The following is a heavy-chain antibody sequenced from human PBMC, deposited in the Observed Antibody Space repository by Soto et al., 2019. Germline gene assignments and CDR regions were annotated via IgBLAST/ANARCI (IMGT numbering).Heavy chain of an antibody. Sequence: GGPLKLRCAVCGIPFIDFSMRWVRQAPGKGLEWVSSVSINGLYTYYKDSVKGRFNISRDKSKNTLSLQMSSLTADDTAIYYCVREGRRSFDFWGRGKMVTVSS. V-gene: IGHV3-23*01. J-gene: IGHJ3*01. CDR1: GIPFIDFS. CDR3: VREGRRSFDF. CDR2: VSINGLYT.